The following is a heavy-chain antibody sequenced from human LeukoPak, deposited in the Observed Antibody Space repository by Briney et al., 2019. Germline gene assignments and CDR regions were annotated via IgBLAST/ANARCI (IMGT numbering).Heavy chain of an antibody. CDR2: INDRGGTT. Sequence: TGGSLRLSCAVSGFTFSSYAMSWVRQAPGKGLEWVSGINDRGGTTYYADSVKGRFTVSRDNSKNTLYLQMNSLRAEDTAVYYCAKDAVGATAPYYFDYWGQGTLVTVSS. J-gene: IGHJ4*02. V-gene: IGHV3-23*01. CDR3: AKDAVGATAPYYFDY. CDR1: GFTFSSYA. D-gene: IGHD1-26*01.